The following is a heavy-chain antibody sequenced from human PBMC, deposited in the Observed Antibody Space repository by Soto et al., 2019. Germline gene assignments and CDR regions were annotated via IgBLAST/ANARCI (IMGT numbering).Heavy chain of an antibody. D-gene: IGHD3-10*01. J-gene: IGHJ4*02. Sequence: SETLSLTCAVSGGSISSGGYSWSWIRQPPGKGLEWIGYIYHSGSTYYNPSLKSRVTISVDRSKNQFSLKLSSVTAADTAVYYCARGNEVPLDYWGQGTLVTVSS. CDR2: IYHSGST. CDR1: GGSISSGGYS. V-gene: IGHV4-30-2*01. CDR3: ARGNEVPLDY.